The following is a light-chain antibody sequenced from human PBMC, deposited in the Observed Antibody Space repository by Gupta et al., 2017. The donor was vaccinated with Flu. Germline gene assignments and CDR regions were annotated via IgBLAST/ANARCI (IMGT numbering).Light chain of an antibody. Sequence: QTVVTQAPSLTVSPGGTVTLTCASSAGAVISDYYPNWFQQKPGQPPRSLIYKTDKKQAWTPARFSGSRLGGKAALTLSGAQPEDEADYFCLIRYGGAWVFGGGTKLTVL. V-gene: IGLV7-43*01. CDR2: KTD. CDR1: AGAVISDYY. CDR3: LIRYGGAWV. J-gene: IGLJ3*02.